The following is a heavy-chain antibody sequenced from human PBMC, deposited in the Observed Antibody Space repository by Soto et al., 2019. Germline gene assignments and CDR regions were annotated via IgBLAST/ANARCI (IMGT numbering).Heavy chain of an antibody. V-gene: IGHV3-7*03. CDR3: AKGGYADRYYFDY. CDR2: INPDGSEK. D-gene: IGHD1-1*01. CDR1: GFTFSNEW. Sequence: GGSLRLSCAASGFTFSNEWMSWVRQAPGKGLEWVANINPDGSEKAYVDSVKGRSTISRDNAKNSLSLQVNSLRAEDTAVYYCAKGGYADRYYFDYWGHGTLVTVSS. J-gene: IGHJ4*01.